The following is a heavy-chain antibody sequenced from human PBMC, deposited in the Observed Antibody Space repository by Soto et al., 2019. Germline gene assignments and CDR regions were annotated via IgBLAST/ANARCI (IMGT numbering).Heavy chain of an antibody. CDR3: VHQECNNNNFYFDL. CDR1: GFSLSTSGVA. D-gene: IGHD4-4*01. V-gene: IGHV2-5*02. J-gene: IGHJ2*01. Sequence: QITLKESGPELVKPTQTLTLTCTFSGFSLSTSGVAVGWIRQPPGKALEWLSLIYWDDDKRYSPSLKSRLTITKDVSKNQLVLPMTNMDPVDTATYYCVHQECNNNNFYFDLWGRGTPVTVSS. CDR2: IYWDDDK.